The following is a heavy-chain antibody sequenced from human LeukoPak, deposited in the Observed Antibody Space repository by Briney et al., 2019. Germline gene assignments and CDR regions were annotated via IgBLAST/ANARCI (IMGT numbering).Heavy chain of an antibody. D-gene: IGHD2-2*01. J-gene: IGHJ6*03. V-gene: IGHV4-34*01. CDR1: GGSFSGYY. Sequence: SETLSLTCAVYGGSFSGYYWSWIRQPPGKGLEWIGEINHSGSTNYNPSLKSRVTISVDTSKNQFSLKLSSVTAADTAVYYCARGLNVIPARFYYYYYYMDVWGKGTTVTVSS. CDR3: ARGLNVIPARFYYYYYYMDV. CDR2: INHSGST.